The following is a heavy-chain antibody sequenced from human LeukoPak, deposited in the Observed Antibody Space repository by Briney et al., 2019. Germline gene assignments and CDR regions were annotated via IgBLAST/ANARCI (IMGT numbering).Heavy chain of an antibody. CDR1: GFSVSSNY. CDR2: IYPDGSA. V-gene: IGHV3-53*01. J-gene: IGHJ4*02. D-gene: IGHD1-1*01. Sequence: GGSLRLSCAASGFSVSSNYMSWVRQAPGKGLEWISVIYPDGSAYYADSVKGRFTISRDNPRNTVYLQMNSLRAEDTAIYYCARVVVGTNLDYCDYWGQGTLATVSS. CDR3: ARVVVGTNLDYCDY.